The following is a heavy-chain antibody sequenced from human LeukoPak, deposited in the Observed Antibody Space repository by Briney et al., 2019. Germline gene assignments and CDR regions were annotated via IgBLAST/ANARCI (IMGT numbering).Heavy chain of an antibody. CDR3: SRRGPPDFDS. CDR2: IRGSGAAV. CDR1: GFIFSNYD. Sequence: GGSLRLSCAASGFIFSNYDMNWVRQAPGKGLEWISCIRGSGAAVYYADSVMGRFTISRDNAKNSLFLQMNSLRAEDTAVYYCSRRGPPDFDSWGQGTLVTVSS. V-gene: IGHV3-48*03. J-gene: IGHJ4*02.